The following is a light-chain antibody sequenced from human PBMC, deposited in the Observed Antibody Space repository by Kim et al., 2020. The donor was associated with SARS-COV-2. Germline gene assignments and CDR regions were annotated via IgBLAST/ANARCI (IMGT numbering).Light chain of an antibody. Sequence: SASVGDRVTITCRASQTIVTYLNWYQQKPGKAPKLLISVASSLQSGVPSRFSGSGSGTDFTLTISSLQPEDLATYYCQQSYSIPTFGQGTKVDIK. V-gene: IGKV1-39*01. CDR3: QQSYSIPT. CDR2: VAS. CDR1: QTIVTY. J-gene: IGKJ1*01.